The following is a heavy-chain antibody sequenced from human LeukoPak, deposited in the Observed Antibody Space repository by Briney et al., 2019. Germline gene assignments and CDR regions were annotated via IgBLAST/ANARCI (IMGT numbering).Heavy chain of an antibody. J-gene: IGHJ4*02. CDR2: IQYDGSNQ. D-gene: IGHD5-24*01. V-gene: IGHV3-7*01. CDR3: ARDRGNGFNSYFFDY. CDR1: GFTFSGYW. Sequence: QSGGPLRLSCAASGFTFSGYWMSWVRQAPGKGLEWVAYIQYDGSNQQYADSVKGRFSISRDRSKNIPYLQMNSLRPEDTAVYYCARDRGNGFNSYFFDYWGQGTLVTVSS.